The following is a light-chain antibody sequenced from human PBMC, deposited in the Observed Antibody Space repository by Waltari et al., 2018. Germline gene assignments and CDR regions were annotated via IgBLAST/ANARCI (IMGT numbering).Light chain of an antibody. J-gene: IGLJ6*01. CDR1: NIRTYS. Sequence: SYVVTQSPSVSVAPGMTAKISCGGDNIRTYSVHWYQQKAGQAPVLVVYEDRDRPSGVPERFSGANSGNTATLTSSRVEAGDEADYYCQVWSGGNDHDYVFGSGT. CDR2: EDR. CDR3: QVWSGGNDHDYV. V-gene: IGLV3-21*03.